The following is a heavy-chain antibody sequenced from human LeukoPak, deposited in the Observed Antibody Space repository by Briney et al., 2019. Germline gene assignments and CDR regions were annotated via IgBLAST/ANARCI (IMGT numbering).Heavy chain of an antibody. Sequence: ASVKVSCKASGGTLSSYAISWVRQAPGQGLEWMGGIIPIFGTANYAQKFQGRVTITTDESTSTAYMELSSLRSEDTAVYYCARSYYGSGTYYPFDYWGQGTLVTVSS. J-gene: IGHJ4*02. D-gene: IGHD3-10*01. CDR3: ARSYYGSGTYYPFDY. CDR1: GGTLSSYA. V-gene: IGHV1-69*05. CDR2: IIPIFGTA.